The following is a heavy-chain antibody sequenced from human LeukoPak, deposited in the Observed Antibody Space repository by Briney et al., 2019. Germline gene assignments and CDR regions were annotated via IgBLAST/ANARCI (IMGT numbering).Heavy chain of an antibody. CDR3: ARDLNYYDSSGKLFDY. CDR2: ISAYNGNT. V-gene: IGHV1-18*01. Sequence: EASVNVSCKASGGTFSSYAISWVRQAPGQGLEWMGWISAYNGNTNYAQKLQGRVTMTTDTSTSTAYMELRSLRSDDTAVYYCARDLNYYDSSGKLFDYWGQGTLVTVSS. CDR1: GGTFSSYA. J-gene: IGHJ4*02. D-gene: IGHD3-22*01.